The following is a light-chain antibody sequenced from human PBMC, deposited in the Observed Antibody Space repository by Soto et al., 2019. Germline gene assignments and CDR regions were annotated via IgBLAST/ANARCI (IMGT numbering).Light chain of an antibody. J-gene: IGLJ1*01. CDR2: EVS. CDR1: SGDVGGYDY. CDR3: SSYTAGGTI. Sequence: QSVLTHPASVSGSPGQSITISCTGTSGDVGGYDYVSWFQQHPGKAPKLMIYEVSNRPSGVSNRFSGSKSGNTASLTISGLQAEDEADYYCSSYTAGGTIFGTGTKLTVL. V-gene: IGLV2-14*01.